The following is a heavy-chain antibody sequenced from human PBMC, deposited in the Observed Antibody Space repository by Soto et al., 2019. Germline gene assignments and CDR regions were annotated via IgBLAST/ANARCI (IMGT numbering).Heavy chain of an antibody. J-gene: IGHJ5*02. V-gene: IGHV3-74*01. CDR2: INSDGGST. CDR1: GFTLSSYW. Sequence: GSLRLSRAASGFTLSSYWMHWVRQAPGKGLVWVSRINSDGGSTSYADSVKGRFTISRDNAKNTLYLQMNSLRAEDTAVYYCARVVSWYNWFDPWGQGTLVTVSS. D-gene: IGHD1-20*01. CDR3: ARVVSWYNWFDP.